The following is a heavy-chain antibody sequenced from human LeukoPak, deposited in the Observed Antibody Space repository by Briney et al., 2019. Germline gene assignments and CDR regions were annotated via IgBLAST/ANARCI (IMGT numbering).Heavy chain of an antibody. D-gene: IGHD3-10*01. CDR2: IKHDGGEK. J-gene: IGHJ4*02. V-gene: IGHV3-7*01. CDR3: ARESLRRFYYDY. Sequence: GGSLRLSCAASRFTFSSFWMSWFRQAPGKGLEWVANIKHDGGEKYYMDSVKGRFTISRDNARNSLYLQMNSLRAEDTAVYYCARESLRRFYYDYWGQGTLVTVSS. CDR1: RFTFSSFW.